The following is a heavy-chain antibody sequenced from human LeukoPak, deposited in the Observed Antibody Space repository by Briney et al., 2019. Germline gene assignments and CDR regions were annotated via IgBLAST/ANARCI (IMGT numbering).Heavy chain of an antibody. CDR2: IIPIFGTA. V-gene: IGHV1-69*13. CDR3: ARVKGREGATAPWFDP. Sequence: ASVKVSCKASGGTFSSYAISWVRQAPGQGLEWMGGIIPIFGTANYAQKFQGRVTITADESTSTAYMELSSLRSEDTAVYYCARVKGREGATAPWFDPWGQGALVTVSS. D-gene: IGHD1-26*01. J-gene: IGHJ5*02. CDR1: GGTFSSYA.